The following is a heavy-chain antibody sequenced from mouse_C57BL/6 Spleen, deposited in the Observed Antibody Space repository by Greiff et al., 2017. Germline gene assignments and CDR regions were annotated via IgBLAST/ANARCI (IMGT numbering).Heavy chain of an antibody. CDR1: GFTFSDYG. CDR3: ARRRGDGHWYFDV. D-gene: IGHD1-2*01. Sequence: EVKLMESGGGLVKPGGSLKLSCAASGFTFSDYGMHWVRQAPEKGLEWVAYISSGSGTIYYADTVKGRVTISRDHAKNTLFLQMTSLRSEDTAMYYCARRRGDGHWYFDVWGTGTTVTVSS. CDR2: ISSGSGTI. V-gene: IGHV5-17*01. J-gene: IGHJ1*03.